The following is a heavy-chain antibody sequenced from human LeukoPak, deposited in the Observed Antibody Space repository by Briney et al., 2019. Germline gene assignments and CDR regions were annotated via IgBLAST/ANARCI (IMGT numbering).Heavy chain of an antibody. CDR2: IWHDGSIK. CDR3: AKEPSTVPTGGAFDI. J-gene: IGHJ3*02. D-gene: IGHD4-17*01. Sequence: PGGSLRLSCAASGFTFSSYGMHWVRQAPGKGLEWVAVIWHDGSIKYYADSVKGRFTISRDNSKNTLYLQMNILRAEDTAVYYCAKEPSTVPTGGAFDIWGQGTMVTVSS. CDR1: GFTFSSYG. V-gene: IGHV3-33*06.